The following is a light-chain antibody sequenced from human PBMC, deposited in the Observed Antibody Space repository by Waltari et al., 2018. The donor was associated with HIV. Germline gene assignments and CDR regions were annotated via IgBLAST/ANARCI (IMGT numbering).Light chain of an antibody. CDR2: GKN. Sequence: SELTQDPAVSVALGQTVRITCQGDSLRNSYETWYQQKPGQAPVLVIYGKNNRPSGIPDRFSGSSSGNTASLTITATQADDEADYYCNSWDTNPEGVVFGGGTKLTVL. V-gene: IGLV3-19*01. CDR1: SLRNSY. J-gene: IGLJ3*02. CDR3: NSWDTNPEGVV.